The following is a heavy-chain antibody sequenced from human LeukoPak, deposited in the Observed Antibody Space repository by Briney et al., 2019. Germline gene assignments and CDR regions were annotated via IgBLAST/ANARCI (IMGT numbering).Heavy chain of an antibody. J-gene: IGHJ3*02. Sequence: GRSLRLSCAASGFTFSSYAMHWVRQAPGKGLEWVAVISYDGSSKYYADSVKGRFTISRDNSKNTLYLQMNSLRAEDTAVYYCASDSNDAFDIWGQGTMVTVSS. CDR1: GFTFSSYA. V-gene: IGHV3-30-3*01. CDR2: ISYDGSSK. CDR3: ASDSNDAFDI.